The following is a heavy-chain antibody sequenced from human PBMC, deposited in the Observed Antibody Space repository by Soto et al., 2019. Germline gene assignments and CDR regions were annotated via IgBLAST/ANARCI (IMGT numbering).Heavy chain of an antibody. CDR3: ARDLLGPEGDY. D-gene: IGHD7-27*01. CDR1: GYTFTSYY. J-gene: IGHJ4*02. Sequence: QVQLVQSGAEVKKPGASVKVSCKASGYTFTSYYMHWVRQAPGQGLEWMGIINPSGGSTSYAQKFRGRVTMTRETSTRTVYMELSSLRSEDTAVYYCARDLLGPEGDYWGQGTLVTVSS. V-gene: IGHV1-46*01. CDR2: INPSGGST.